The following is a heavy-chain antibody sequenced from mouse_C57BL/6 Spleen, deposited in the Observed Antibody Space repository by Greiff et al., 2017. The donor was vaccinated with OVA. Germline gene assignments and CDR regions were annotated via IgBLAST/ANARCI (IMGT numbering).Heavy chain of an antibody. Sequence: EVQLQQSGTVLARPGASVKMSCKTSGYTFTSYWMHWVKQRPGQGLEWIGAIYPGNSDTSYNQKFKGKAKLTAVTSASTAYMELSSLTNEDSAVYYCTRNDDGDYYAMDYWGQGTSVTVSS. CDR2: IYPGNSDT. CDR1: GYTFTSYW. J-gene: IGHJ4*01. D-gene: IGHD2-12*01. CDR3: TRNDDGDYYAMDY. V-gene: IGHV1-5*01.